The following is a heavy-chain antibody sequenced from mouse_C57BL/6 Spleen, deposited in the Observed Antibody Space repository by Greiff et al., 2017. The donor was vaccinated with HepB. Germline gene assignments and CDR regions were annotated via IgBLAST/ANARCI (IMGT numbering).Heavy chain of an antibody. CDR3: ATSSYYYGSSYGYFDV. J-gene: IGHJ1*03. D-gene: IGHD1-1*01. V-gene: IGHV5-9*01. CDR1: GFTFSSYT. Sequence: EVQGVESGGGLVKPGGSLKLSCAASGFTFSSYTMSWVRQTPEKRLEWVATISGGGGNTYYPDSVKGRFTISRDNAKNTLYLQMSSLRSEDTALYYCATSSYYYGSSYGYFDVWGTGTTVTVSS. CDR2: ISGGGGNT.